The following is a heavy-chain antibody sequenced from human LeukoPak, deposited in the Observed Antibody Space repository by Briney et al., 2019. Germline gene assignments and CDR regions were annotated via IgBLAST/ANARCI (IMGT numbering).Heavy chain of an antibody. V-gene: IGHV3-30*18. J-gene: IGHJ4*02. D-gene: IGHD4-17*01. CDR1: GFTFSSYG. CDR2: ISYDGSNK. CDR3: AKDGGDYGNY. Sequence: PGGSLRLSCAASGFTFSSYGMHWVRQAPGKGLEWVAVISYDGSNKYYADSVKGRFTISRDNSKNTLYLQLNGLRAEDTAVYYCAKDGGDYGNYWGQGTLVTVSS.